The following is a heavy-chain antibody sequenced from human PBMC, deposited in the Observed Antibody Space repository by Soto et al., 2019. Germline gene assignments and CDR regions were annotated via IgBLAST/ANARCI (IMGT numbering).Heavy chain of an antibody. CDR1: GGSISSGGYY. CDR2: IYYSGST. CDR3: ARDGRDGSGSYYNPYYYYYMDV. J-gene: IGHJ6*03. Sequence: QVQLQESGPGLVKPSQTLSLTCTVSGGSISSGGYYWSWIRQHPGKGLEWIGYIYYSGSTYYNPSLKSRVTISVDTSKNQFSLKLSSVTAADTAVYYCARDGRDGSGSYYNPYYYYYMDVWGKGTTVTVSS. V-gene: IGHV4-31*03. D-gene: IGHD3-10*01.